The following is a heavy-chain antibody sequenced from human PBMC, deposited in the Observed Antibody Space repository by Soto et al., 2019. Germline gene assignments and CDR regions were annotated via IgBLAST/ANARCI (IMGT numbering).Heavy chain of an antibody. CDR2: ISSSGSTI. D-gene: IGHD3-10*01. J-gene: IGHJ4*02. CDR1: GFTFSDYY. V-gene: IGHV3-11*01. CDR3: ARYGSTMVRGVIPGEY. Sequence: RLSCGASGFTFSDYYMSWIRQAPGKGLEWVSYISSSGSTIYYADSVKGRFTISRDNAKNSLYLQMNSLRAEDTAVYYCARYGSTMVRGVIPGEYWGQGTLVTVSS.